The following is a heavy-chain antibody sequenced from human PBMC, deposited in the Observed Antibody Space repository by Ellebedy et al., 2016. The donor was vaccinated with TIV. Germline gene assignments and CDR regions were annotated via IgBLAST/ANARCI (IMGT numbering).Heavy chain of an antibody. J-gene: IGHJ6*02. D-gene: IGHD2-2*01. CDR3: ATQGYCSSTSCPYYYYGMDV. CDR2: IYYSGST. Sequence: SETLSLTCTVSGGSISSYYWSWIRQPPGKGLEWIGYIYYSGSTNYNPSLKSRVTISVDTSKNQFSLKLSSVTAADTAVYYCATQGYCSSTSCPYYYYGMDVWGQGTTVTVSS. CDR1: GGSISSYY. V-gene: IGHV4-59*01.